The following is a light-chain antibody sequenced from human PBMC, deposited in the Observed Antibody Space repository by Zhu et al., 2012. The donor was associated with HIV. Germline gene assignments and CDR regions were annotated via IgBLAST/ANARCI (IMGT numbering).Light chain of an antibody. CDR3: QQYKSYLT. Sequence: DIDMTQSPSTLSASVGDRVTITYRASQNIDKWLAWYQHKPGKAPNLLIYKASTLESGVPSRFSGSGSGTEFTLTISSLQPDDFATYHCQQYKSYLTFGQGTKVEMK. CDR2: KAS. CDR1: QNIDKW. J-gene: IGKJ1*01. V-gene: IGKV1-5*03.